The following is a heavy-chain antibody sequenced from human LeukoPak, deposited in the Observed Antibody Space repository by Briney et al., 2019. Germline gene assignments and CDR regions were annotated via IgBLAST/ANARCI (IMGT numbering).Heavy chain of an antibody. J-gene: IGHJ4*02. CDR1: GFNFRSNG. CDR2: IWYDGSNK. Sequence: GGSLRLSCAASGFNFRSNGMYWVRQAPGKGLEWVAVIWYDGSNKYYGDSVKGRFTVPRDNSKNTLYLQMNSLRAEDTAVYYCARGGTSAAGIDYWGQGTLVTVSS. V-gene: IGHV3-33*07. CDR3: ARGGTSAAGIDY. D-gene: IGHD6-13*01.